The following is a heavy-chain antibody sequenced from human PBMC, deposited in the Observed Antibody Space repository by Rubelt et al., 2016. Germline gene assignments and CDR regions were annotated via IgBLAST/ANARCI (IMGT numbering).Heavy chain of an antibody. CDR3: ARGGYSGIYYAYNDY. V-gene: IGHV1-3*01. CDR2: INAGLGYT. CDR1: GYTFTMYV. J-gene: IGHJ4*02. Sequence: GASVKVSCKASGYTFTMYVIHLVRQAPGQSLEWMALINAGLGYTKYSQELQGRVTITRDTSASTAYMELSSLRSEDTALYYCARGGYSGIYYAYNDYWGQGTLVTVSS. D-gene: IGHD1-26*01.